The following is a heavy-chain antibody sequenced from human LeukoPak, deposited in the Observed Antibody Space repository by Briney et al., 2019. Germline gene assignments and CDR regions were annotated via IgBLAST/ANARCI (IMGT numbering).Heavy chain of an antibody. Sequence: GGSLRLSCAASGFTFSSYEMHWVRQAPGKGLEWVSYISSSGSTIYYADSVKGRFTISRDNAKNSLYLQMNSLRAEDTAVYYCAITVTGGIDYWGQGTLVTVSS. V-gene: IGHV3-48*03. D-gene: IGHD4-17*01. CDR2: ISSSGSTI. J-gene: IGHJ4*02. CDR1: GFTFSSYE. CDR3: AITVTGGIDY.